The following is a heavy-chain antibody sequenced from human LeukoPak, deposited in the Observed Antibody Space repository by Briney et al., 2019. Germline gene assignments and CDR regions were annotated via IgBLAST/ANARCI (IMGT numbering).Heavy chain of an antibody. J-gene: IGHJ3*02. D-gene: IGHD6-19*01. Sequence: GGSLRLSCAASGFTFDDYAMHWVRQAPGKGLEWVSLISGGGGSTYYADSVKGRFTISRDNSKNSLYLQMNSLRTEDTALYYCAKDSWGYSSGWFRGTDNDAFDIWGQGTMVTVSS. CDR2: ISGGGGST. V-gene: IGHV3-43*02. CDR3: AKDSWGYSSGWFRGTDNDAFDI. CDR1: GFTFDDYA.